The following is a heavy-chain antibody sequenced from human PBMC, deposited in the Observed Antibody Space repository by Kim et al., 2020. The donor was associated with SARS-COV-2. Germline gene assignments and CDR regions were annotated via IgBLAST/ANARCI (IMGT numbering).Heavy chain of an antibody. V-gene: IGHV1-69*13. CDR3: ARGPFYLVNCNKTTCEVYYYRGLDV. J-gene: IGHJ6*02. Sequence: SVKVSCKASGDTFKTYAISWVRQAPGQGLEWLGGVIPMFGTPNYAQRFQGRVTLTADESTTTAYMELTNLRFDDTAVYYCARGPFYLVNCNKTTCEVYYYRGLDVWGQGTTVTVSS. CDR2: VIPMFGTP. CDR1: GDTFKTYA. D-gene: IGHD2-8*01.